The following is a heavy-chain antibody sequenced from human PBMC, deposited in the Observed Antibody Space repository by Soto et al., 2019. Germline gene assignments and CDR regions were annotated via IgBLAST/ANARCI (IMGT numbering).Heavy chain of an antibody. CDR1: GFSLTSGLGC. CDR3: AHRLPGPSGYDV. J-gene: IGHJ6*02. Sequence: SGPTLVNPTQTLTLTFAFSGFSLTSGLGCGGWIRQPPGEALEWLALIYWNDEQYYNPSLRNRLTITRDTSKNQVVLTMTNMDPVDTATYYCAHRLPGPSGYDVWGQGTTVTVSS. D-gene: IGHD6-13*01. V-gene: IGHV2-5*01. CDR2: IYWNDEQ.